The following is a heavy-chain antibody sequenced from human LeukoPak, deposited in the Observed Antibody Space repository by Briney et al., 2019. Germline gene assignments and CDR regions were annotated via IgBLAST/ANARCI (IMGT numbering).Heavy chain of an antibody. V-gene: IGHV3-23*01. CDR1: GFTFSTNA. CDR2: ISGRGVST. J-gene: IGHJ4*02. D-gene: IGHD1-20*01. Sequence: GGSLRLSCAASGFTFSTNAMSWVRQAPGKGLEWVSAISGRGVSTSYADSVRGRFTISRDNSKNTLYLQMNSLRAEDTAVYYCAKAASGNWNDVSDYWGQGTLVTVSS. CDR3: AKAASGNWNDVSDY.